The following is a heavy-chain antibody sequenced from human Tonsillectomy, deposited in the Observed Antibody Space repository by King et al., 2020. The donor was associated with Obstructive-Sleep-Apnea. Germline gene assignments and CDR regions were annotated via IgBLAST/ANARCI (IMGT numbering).Heavy chain of an antibody. CDR2: IYYSGST. V-gene: IGHV4-59*01. CDR1: GGSISTYY. Sequence: QLQESGPGLVKPSETLSLTCTVSGGSISTYYWSWIRQPPGKGLEWIGYIYYSGSTNYSPSLKSRVTISVDTSKNQFSLKLTSVTAADTAVYYCARAPYGSGIIDWFDPWGQGTLVTVSS. J-gene: IGHJ5*02. D-gene: IGHD3-10*01. CDR3: ARAPYGSGIIDWFDP.